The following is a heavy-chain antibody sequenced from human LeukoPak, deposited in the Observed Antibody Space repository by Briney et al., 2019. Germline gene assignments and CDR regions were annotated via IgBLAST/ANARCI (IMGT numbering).Heavy chain of an antibody. CDR3: AENGDRGAYCSGGTCYPYYYYYMDV. V-gene: IGHV3-23*01. D-gene: IGHD2-15*01. CDR1: GFTFSTFA. CDR2: IFPSGGEI. J-gene: IGHJ6*03. Sequence: GGSLRLSCAASGFTFSTFAMIWVRQSPGKGLEWVSSIFPSGGEIHYADSVKGHFTISRDNSKNTVYLQMNSLSAEDTAVYYCAENGDRGAYCSGGTCYPYYYYYMDVWGKGTTVTISS.